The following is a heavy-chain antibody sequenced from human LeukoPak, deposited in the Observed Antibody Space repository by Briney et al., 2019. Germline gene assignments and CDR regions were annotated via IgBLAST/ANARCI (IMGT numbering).Heavy chain of an antibody. J-gene: IGHJ3*02. V-gene: IGHV3-48*03. CDR1: GFTFSSYE. D-gene: IGHD3-3*01. Sequence: GGSLRLSCAASGFTFSSYEMNWVRRAPGKGLEWVSYIRSSGSAIHYADSVKGRFTISRDNAKNSLYLQMNSLRAEDTAVYYCARERSPGVVSRPLGAFDIWGQGTMVTVSS. CDR2: IRSSGSAI. CDR3: ARERSPGVVSRPLGAFDI.